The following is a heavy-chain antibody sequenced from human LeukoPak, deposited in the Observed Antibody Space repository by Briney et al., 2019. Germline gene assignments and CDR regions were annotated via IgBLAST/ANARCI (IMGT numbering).Heavy chain of an antibody. Sequence: GRSLRLSCAASGFTFSSYAMHWVRQAPGKGLEWVAVISYDGSNKYYADSVKGRFTISRDNSKNTLYLQMGSLRAEDMAVYHCARGPPSKMGSSWFGLFDPWGQGTLVTVSS. CDR1: GFTFSSYA. CDR2: ISYDGSNK. J-gene: IGHJ5*02. CDR3: ARGPPSKMGSSWFGLFDP. V-gene: IGHV3-30*14. D-gene: IGHD6-13*01.